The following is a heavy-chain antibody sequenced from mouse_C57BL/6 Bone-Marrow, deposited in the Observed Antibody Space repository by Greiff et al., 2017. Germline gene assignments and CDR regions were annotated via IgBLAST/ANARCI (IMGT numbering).Heavy chain of an antibody. Sequence: QVQLQQPGAELVKPGASVTLSCKASGYTFTSYWMHWVKQRPGQGLEWIGMIHPNSGSTNYNEKFKSKATLTVDKSSSTAYMQLSSLTSEDSAVYYCARSCQLRLLDDCGQGTTLTVSS. CDR3: ARSCQLRLLDD. J-gene: IGHJ2*01. CDR2: IHPNSGST. V-gene: IGHV1-64*01. D-gene: IGHD3-2*02. CDR1: GYTFTSYW.